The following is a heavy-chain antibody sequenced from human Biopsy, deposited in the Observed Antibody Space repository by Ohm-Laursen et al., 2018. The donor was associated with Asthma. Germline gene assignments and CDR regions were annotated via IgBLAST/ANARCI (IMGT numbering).Heavy chain of an antibody. Sequence: SLRLSCTASGFYFRDYFMTWIRQAPGKGLEWVAYISSRGSNIFYADSVKGRFTISRDNAKKSLFLEMNSLTVEDTAVYFCARGYSTSWYFGYWGQGTLVTVSS. D-gene: IGHD6-13*01. V-gene: IGHV3-11*01. CDR2: ISSRGSNI. CDR1: GFYFRDYF. J-gene: IGHJ4*02. CDR3: ARGYSTSWYFGY.